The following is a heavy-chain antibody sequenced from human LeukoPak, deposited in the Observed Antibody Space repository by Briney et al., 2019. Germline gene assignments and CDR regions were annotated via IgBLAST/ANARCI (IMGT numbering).Heavy chain of an antibody. CDR3: ARGDRPWSGGYSYGPDVAGFDC. D-gene: IGHD5-18*01. Sequence: GGSLRLSCAVSGFTFSSFGMHWVRHAPGKGLEWVAVDPYDGSNPYYADSVKGRFTISRDNSKNTPYIQMNSLRAEDTADYYCARGDRPWSGGYSYGPDVAGFDCWGQGTRVIVSS. J-gene: IGHJ4*02. V-gene: IGHV3-33*01. CDR1: GFTFSSFG. CDR2: DPYDGSNP.